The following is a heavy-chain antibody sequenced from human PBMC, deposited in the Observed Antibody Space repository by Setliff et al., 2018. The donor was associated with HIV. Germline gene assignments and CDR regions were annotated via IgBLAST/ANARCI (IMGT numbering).Heavy chain of an antibody. CDR1: GGNVSSNSAA. Sequence: SQTLSLTCPISGGNVSSNSAAWNWIRQSPSRGLEWLGRTYYRSKWFNEYAMSVKSRIIIYPDTSKNHFSLQLKSVTSDDAAVYFCARSDVGWFDPWGQGTLVTVSS. CDR2: TYYRSKWFN. J-gene: IGHJ5*02. V-gene: IGHV6-1*01. CDR3: ARSDVGWFDP.